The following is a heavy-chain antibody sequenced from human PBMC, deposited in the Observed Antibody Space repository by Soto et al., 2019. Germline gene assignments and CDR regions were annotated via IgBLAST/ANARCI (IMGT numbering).Heavy chain of an antibody. J-gene: IGHJ3*02. Sequence: ASVKVSCKASGYAFTTYHMHWVRQAPVQGLEWMGMIDPSDGTTTYAQKLQGRVTMTRDTATSTVYMELSSLRSEDTAVYYCARDEVPDVQNDAFDIWGQGTMVTVSS. V-gene: IGHV1-46*04. CDR2: IDPSDGTT. CDR1: GYAFTTYH. CDR3: ARDEVPDVQNDAFDI.